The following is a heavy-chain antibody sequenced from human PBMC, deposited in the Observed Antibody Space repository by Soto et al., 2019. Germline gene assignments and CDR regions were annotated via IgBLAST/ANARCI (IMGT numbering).Heavy chain of an antibody. CDR1: GFTFSSYS. CDR3: ARDLGSPTRYFDY. CDR2: ISSSSSYI. D-gene: IGHD2-15*01. V-gene: IGHV3-21*01. Sequence: EVQLVESGGGLVKPGGSLRLSCAASGFTFSSYSMNWVRQAPGKGLEWVLSISSSSSYIYYADSVKGRFTMYRDNAKNSLYLLMNSLRAEDTAVYYCARDLGSPTRYFDYCGQGTLVTVSS. J-gene: IGHJ4*02.